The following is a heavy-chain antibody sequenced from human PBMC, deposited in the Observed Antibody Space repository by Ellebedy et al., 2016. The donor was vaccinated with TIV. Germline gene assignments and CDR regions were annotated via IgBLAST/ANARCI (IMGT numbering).Heavy chain of an antibody. Sequence: LTCXASGFTISNNYMSWVRQAPGKGLEWVAILHSGGTTFYADSVKGRFTISRDSSKNTLYLQMNSLRVEDTAVYYCARAPTVTSVFDCWGQGTLVTVSS. CDR3: ARAPTVTSVFDC. CDR1: GFTISNNY. V-gene: IGHV3-53*01. CDR2: LHSGGTT. J-gene: IGHJ4*02. D-gene: IGHD4-17*01.